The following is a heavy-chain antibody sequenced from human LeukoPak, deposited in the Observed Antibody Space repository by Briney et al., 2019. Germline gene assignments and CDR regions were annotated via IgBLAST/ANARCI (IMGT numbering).Heavy chain of an antibody. CDR1: GFTFSSYW. CDR3: ARGVTMIVVVGAFDI. CDR2: IKQDGSEK. V-gene: IGHV3-7*01. Sequence: GGSLRLSCAASGFTFSSYWMSWVRQAPGKGLEWVANIKQDGSEKYYVDSVKGRFTISRDNAKNSLYLQMNSLRAEDTAVYYCARGVTMIVVVGAFDIWGQGTMVTVSS. D-gene: IGHD3-22*01. J-gene: IGHJ3*02.